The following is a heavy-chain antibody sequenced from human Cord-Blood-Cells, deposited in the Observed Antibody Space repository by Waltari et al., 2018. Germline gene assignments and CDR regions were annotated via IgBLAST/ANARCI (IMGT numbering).Heavy chain of an antibody. CDR1: GGSFSGYY. CDR2: INHSGST. V-gene: IGHV4-34*01. CDR3: ARGLGFLEWLYYYYYMDV. J-gene: IGHJ6*03. Sequence: QVQLQQWGAGLLKPSETLSLTCAVYGGSFSGYYWSWIRQPPGKGLEWIGEINHSGSTNYSPSLKSRVTISVDTSKNQFSLKLSSVTAADTAVYYCARGLGFLEWLYYYYYMDVWGKGTTVTVSS. D-gene: IGHD3-3*01.